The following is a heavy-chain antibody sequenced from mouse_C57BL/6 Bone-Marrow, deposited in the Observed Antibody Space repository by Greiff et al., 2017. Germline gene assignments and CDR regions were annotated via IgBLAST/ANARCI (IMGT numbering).Heavy chain of an antibody. CDR3: ARLADGSSWDY. V-gene: IGHV1-64*01. CDR1: GYTFTSYW. D-gene: IGHD1-1*01. CDR2: IHPNSGST. J-gene: IGHJ2*01. Sequence: QVQLQQSGAELVKPGASVKLSCKASGYTFTSYWMHWVKQRPGQGLEWIGMIHPNSGSTNYNEKFKSKATLTVDKSSSTAYMQRSSLTSEDSAVYYCARLADGSSWDYWGQGTTLTVSS.